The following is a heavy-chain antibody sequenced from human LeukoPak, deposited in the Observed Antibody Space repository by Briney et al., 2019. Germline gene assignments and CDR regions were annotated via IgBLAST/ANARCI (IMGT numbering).Heavy chain of an antibody. J-gene: IGHJ4*02. V-gene: IGHV3-49*05. CDR1: GFTFGDYA. CDR2: IRSKAYGGTT. D-gene: IGHD2-2*02. Sequence: KPGRSLRLSCTASGFTFGDYAMSWFRQAPGKGLEWVGFIRSKAYGGTTEYAASVKGRFTISRDDSKSIAYLQMNSLKTEDTAVYYCTRGGYCSSTSCYKGSDYWGQGTLATVSS. CDR3: TRGGYCSSTSCYKGSDY.